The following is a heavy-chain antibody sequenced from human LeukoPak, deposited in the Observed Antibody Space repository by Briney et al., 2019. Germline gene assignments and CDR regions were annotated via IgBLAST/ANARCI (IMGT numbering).Heavy chain of an antibody. Sequence: GASVKVSCKASGGTFSSYAISWVRQAPGQGLEWMGGIIPNSGGTNYAQKFQGRVTMTRDTSISTAYMELSSLKSEDTAVYYCAAGTYYSLTTVYWGQGTLVTVSS. D-gene: IGHD3-10*01. CDR1: GGTFSSYA. J-gene: IGHJ4*02. CDR3: AAGTYYSLTTVY. V-gene: IGHV1-2*02. CDR2: IIPNSGGT.